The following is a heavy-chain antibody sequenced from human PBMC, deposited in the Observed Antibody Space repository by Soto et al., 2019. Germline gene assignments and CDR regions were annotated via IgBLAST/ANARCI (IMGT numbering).Heavy chain of an antibody. J-gene: IGHJ5*02. Sequence: ETLSLTCTVSGGSISSYYWSWIRQPPGKGLEWVSAISGSGVSTYYADSVKGRFTISRDNSKNTLYLQMNSLRAEDTAIYYCAKEKISTSCCNWFDPWGQGTLVTVSS. D-gene: IGHD2-2*01. CDR1: GGSISSYY. CDR2: ISGSGVST. V-gene: IGHV3-23*01. CDR3: AKEKISTSCCNWFDP.